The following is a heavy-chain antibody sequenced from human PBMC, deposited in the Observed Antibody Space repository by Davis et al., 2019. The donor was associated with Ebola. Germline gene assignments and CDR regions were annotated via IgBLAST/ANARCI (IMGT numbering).Heavy chain of an antibody. J-gene: IGHJ5*01. V-gene: IGHV4-30-2*01. CDR3: ARDQWGHTDMIWFDS. D-gene: IGHD3-16*01. Sequence: MPSETLSLTCGVSGGSISSGGYYWSWIRQHPGKGLEWIGYIYHSGSTYYNPSLKSRVTISVDRSKNQFSLKLSAVTAADTAIDYCARDQWGHTDMIWFDSWGQGTQVTVSS. CDR2: IYHSGST. CDR1: GGSISSGGYY.